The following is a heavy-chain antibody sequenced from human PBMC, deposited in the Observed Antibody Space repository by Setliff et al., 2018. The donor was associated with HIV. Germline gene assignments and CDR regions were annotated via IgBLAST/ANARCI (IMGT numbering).Heavy chain of an antibody. CDR2: IFDSGTT. V-gene: IGHV4-59*08. CDR1: GGSITSYY. J-gene: IGHJ4*02. Sequence: SETLSLTCTVSGGSITSYYWNWIRQSPGKGLEWIGYIFDSGTTKYNPSVTSRVTISVDASKNQFFLQLISVTAADTAAYYCARQGGYNSPLMVWGQGKLVTAPQ. D-gene: IGHD3-10*01. CDR3: ARQGGYNSPLMV.